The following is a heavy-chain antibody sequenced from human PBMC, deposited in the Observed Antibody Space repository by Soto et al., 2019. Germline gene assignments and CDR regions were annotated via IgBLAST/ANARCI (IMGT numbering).Heavy chain of an antibody. V-gene: IGHV3-33*01. J-gene: IGHJ3*01. CDR1: GFSFRTYG. CDR3: ARDDAFANENAFDP. CDR2: ISPK. D-gene: IGHD1-1*01. Sequence: QVQLVESGGGLVQPGTSLRLSCAVSGFSFRTYGFHWVRQPPGKGLQWVAVISPKGHADSVEGRFTISRDNSKDTSYLQMNNLRAEDTAVYYCARDDAFANENAFDPWGQGTMVTVSS.